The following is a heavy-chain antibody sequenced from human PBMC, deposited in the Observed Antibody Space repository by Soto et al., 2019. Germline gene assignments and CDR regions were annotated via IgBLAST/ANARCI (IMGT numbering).Heavy chain of an antibody. Sequence: ASVKVSCKASGYTFTGYYMHWVRQAPGQGLEWMGWINPNRGGTNYAQKFQGRVTMTRDTSISTAYMELSRLRSDDTAVYYCARGWYSSSLNYWGQGTLVTVSS. D-gene: IGHD6-6*01. CDR1: GYTFTGYY. J-gene: IGHJ4*02. CDR2: INPNRGGT. CDR3: ARGWYSSSLNY. V-gene: IGHV1-2*02.